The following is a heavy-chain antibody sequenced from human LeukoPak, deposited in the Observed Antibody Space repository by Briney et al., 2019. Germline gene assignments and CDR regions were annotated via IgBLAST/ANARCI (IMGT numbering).Heavy chain of an antibody. Sequence: GGSLRLSCAASGFTFSSYAMSWVRQAPGKGLEWVANIKQDGSEKYYVDSVKGRFTISRDNAKNSLYLQMNSLRAEDTAVYYCAKGWSDFDYWGQGTLVTVSS. V-gene: IGHV3-7*01. J-gene: IGHJ4*02. CDR2: IKQDGSEK. CDR3: AKGWSDFDY. CDR1: GFTFSSYA. D-gene: IGHD6-19*01.